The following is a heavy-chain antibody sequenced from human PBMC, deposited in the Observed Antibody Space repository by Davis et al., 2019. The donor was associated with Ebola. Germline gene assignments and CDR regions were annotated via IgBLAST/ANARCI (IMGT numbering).Heavy chain of an antibody. CDR1: GFTFSSYS. CDR2: IKSKTDGGTT. D-gene: IGHD3-3*01. J-gene: IGHJ6*04. CDR3: ARDRNDFSTKYVPRGLDV. Sequence: PGGSLRLSCAASGFTFSSYSMNWVRQAPGKGLEWVGRIKSKTDGGTTDYAAPVKGRFTISRDDSKNTLYLQMNSLRAEDTAVYYCARDRNDFSTKYVPRGLDVWGKGTTVTVSS. V-gene: IGHV3-15*05.